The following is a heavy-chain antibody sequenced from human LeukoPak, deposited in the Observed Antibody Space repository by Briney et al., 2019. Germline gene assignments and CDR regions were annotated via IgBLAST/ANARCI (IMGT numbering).Heavy chain of an antibody. Sequence: SETLSLTCAVYGGSFSGYYWSWIRQPAGKGLEWIGRFYTTGTTDYNPSLKSRVTISVDTSKNQFSLNLSSVTAADTAVYYCARNYFWVDTWGQGTLVTVSS. V-gene: IGHV4-59*10. CDR1: GGSFSGYY. CDR3: ARNYFWVDT. CDR2: FYTTGTT. J-gene: IGHJ5*02. D-gene: IGHD3-9*01.